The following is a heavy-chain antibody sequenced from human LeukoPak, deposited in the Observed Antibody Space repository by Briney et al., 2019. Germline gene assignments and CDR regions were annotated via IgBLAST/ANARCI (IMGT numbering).Heavy chain of an antibody. Sequence: ASVKVSCKASGGTFNTYAISWVRQAPGHGLEWMGGIIPMLGSANNAQKFQGRVTITADESTSTAYMELSSLRSDDTAVYYCARVPSGADDYWGQGTLVTVSS. J-gene: IGHJ4*02. CDR3: ARVPSGADDY. D-gene: IGHD3-10*01. V-gene: IGHV1-69*01. CDR1: GGTFNTYA. CDR2: IIPMLGSA.